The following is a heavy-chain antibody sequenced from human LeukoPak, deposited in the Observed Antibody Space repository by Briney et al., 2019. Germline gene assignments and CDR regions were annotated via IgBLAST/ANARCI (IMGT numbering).Heavy chain of an antibody. CDR2: ISYDGSNK. J-gene: IGHJ4*02. D-gene: IGHD3-10*01. V-gene: IGHV3-30*18. Sequence: GGSLRLSCAASGFTFSSYAMSWVRQAPGKGLEWVAVISYDGSNKYYADSVKGRFTISRDNSKNTLYLQMNSLRAEDTAVYYCAKSDSDLGVLWFGGIDYWGQGTLVTVSS. CDR3: AKSDSDLGVLWFGGIDY. CDR1: GFTFSSYA.